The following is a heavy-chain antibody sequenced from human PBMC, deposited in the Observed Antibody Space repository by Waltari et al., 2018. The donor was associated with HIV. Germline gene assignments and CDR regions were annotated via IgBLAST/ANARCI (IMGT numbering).Heavy chain of an antibody. CDR2: IYPGDSDT. CDR3: VRLSVVVAATLIVDYFDY. CDR1: GYRFISYW. D-gene: IGHD2-15*01. J-gene: IGHJ4*02. Sequence: EVQLVQSGAQVKKPGESLKISCKGSGYRFISYWIGWVRQMPGKGLEWIGIIYPGDSDTRYSPSFQGQVTISADKSISTADVQWSSLKASDTAIYYCVRLSVVVAATLIVDYFDYWGQGTLVTVSS. V-gene: IGHV5-51*01.